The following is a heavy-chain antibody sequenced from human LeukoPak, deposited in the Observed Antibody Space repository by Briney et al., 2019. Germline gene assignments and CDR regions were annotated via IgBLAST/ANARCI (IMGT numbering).Heavy chain of an antibody. J-gene: IGHJ4*02. CDR2: ISYDGSNK. CDR3: ANAGGSSGYNLK. D-gene: IGHD3-22*01. Sequence: PGGSLRLSCAASGFTFSGYGMHWVRQAPGKGLEWVATISYDGSNKNYADSVKGRFTISRDNSKNTLYLQMNSLRAEDTAVYYCANAGGSSGYNLKWGQGTLVTVSS. CDR1: GFTFSGYG. V-gene: IGHV3-30*18.